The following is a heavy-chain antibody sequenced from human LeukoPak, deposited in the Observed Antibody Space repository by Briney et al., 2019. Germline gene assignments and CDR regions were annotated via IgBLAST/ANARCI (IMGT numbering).Heavy chain of an antibody. CDR3: AKAADIAAPVNPYFDY. Sequence: GGSLRLSCAASGFTVSSNYMSWVRQAPGKGLEWVSVIYSGGSTYYADSVKGRFTISRDNSKNTLYLQMNSLRAEDTAVYYCAKAADIAAPVNPYFDYWGQGTLVTVSS. D-gene: IGHD6-6*01. J-gene: IGHJ4*02. V-gene: IGHV3-53*05. CDR1: GFTVSSNY. CDR2: IYSGGST.